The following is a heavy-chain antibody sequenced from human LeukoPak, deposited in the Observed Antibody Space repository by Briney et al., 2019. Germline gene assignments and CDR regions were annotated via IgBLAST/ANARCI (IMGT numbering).Heavy chain of an antibody. Sequence: ASVKVSCKASGYTFTGYYMHWVRQAPGQGLEWMGWINPNSGGTNYAQKFQGRVTMTRDTSISTAYMALSSLRSDDTAVYYCARFSSLAYCGGDCYSAYYFDYWAQGTLVTVSS. V-gene: IGHV1-2*02. D-gene: IGHD2-21*02. CDR2: INPNSGGT. J-gene: IGHJ4*02. CDR3: ARFSSLAYCGGDCYSAYYFDY. CDR1: GYTFTGYY.